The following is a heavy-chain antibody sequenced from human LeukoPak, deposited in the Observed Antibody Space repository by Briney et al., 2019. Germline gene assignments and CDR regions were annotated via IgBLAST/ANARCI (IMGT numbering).Heavy chain of an antibody. CDR3: AREGDYYDSSGYYYHAFDI. D-gene: IGHD3-22*01. V-gene: IGHV3-21*01. CDR1: GFTFSSYS. CDR2: ISSSSSYI. J-gene: IGHJ3*02. Sequence: AGGSLRLSCAASGFTFSSYSMNWVRQAPGKGLEWVSSISSSSSYIYYADSVKGRFTISRDNAKNSLYLQMNSLRAEDTAVYYCAREGDYYDSSGYYYHAFDIWGQGTMVTVSS.